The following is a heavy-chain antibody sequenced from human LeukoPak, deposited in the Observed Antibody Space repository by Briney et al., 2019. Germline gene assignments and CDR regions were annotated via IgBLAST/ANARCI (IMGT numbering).Heavy chain of an antibody. CDR3: ASGYSHYYYGMDV. D-gene: IGHD4-23*01. CDR1: GFTFSSYG. V-gene: IGHV3-33*01. J-gene: IGHJ6*02. Sequence: PGGSLRLSCAASGFTFSSYGMHWVRRAPGKGLEWVAVIWYDGSNKYYADSVKGRFTISRDNSKNTLYLQMNSLRAEDTAVYYFASGYSHYYYGMDVWGQGTTVTVSS. CDR2: IWYDGSNK.